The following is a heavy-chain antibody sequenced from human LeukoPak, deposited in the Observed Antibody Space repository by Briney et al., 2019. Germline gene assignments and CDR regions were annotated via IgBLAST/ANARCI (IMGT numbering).Heavy chain of an antibody. CDR1: GFTFSDYA. J-gene: IGHJ4*02. D-gene: IGHD3-10*01. Sequence: GGSLRLSCAASGFTFSDYAMHWVRQAPGKGLEWVGVISYDGRNKNYADSVKGRFTISRDNSKNTLHLQVNSLRAEDTAVYYCAKDASPFGELWFFDYWGQGTLVTISS. CDR2: ISYDGRNK. V-gene: IGHV3-30-3*02. CDR3: AKDASPFGELWFFDY.